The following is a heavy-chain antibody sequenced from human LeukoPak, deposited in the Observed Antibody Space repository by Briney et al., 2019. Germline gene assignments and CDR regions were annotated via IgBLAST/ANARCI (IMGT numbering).Heavy chain of an antibody. CDR2: IRYDGSNK. Sequence: GGSLRLSCAASEFTFSRYGMHWVRQAPGKGLEWVAFIRYDGSNKYYADSVKGRFTISRDDSRNTVYLQMKSLRAGDTALYFCARDLSLLGLDDWGQGTLVTVSS. D-gene: IGHD3-16*01. CDR3: ARDLSLLGLDD. V-gene: IGHV3-30*02. CDR1: EFTFSRYG. J-gene: IGHJ4*02.